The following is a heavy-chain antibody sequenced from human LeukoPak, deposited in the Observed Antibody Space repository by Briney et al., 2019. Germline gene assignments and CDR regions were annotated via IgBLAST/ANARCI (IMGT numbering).Heavy chain of an antibody. CDR2: IWYDGSNK. CDR1: GFTFSSYG. D-gene: IGHD3-10*01. V-gene: IGHV3-33*01. CDR3: ARGFGYFDY. J-gene: IGHJ4*02. Sequence: GRSLRLSCAASGFTFSSYGMHRVRQAPGKGLEWVAVIWYDGSNKYYADSVKGRFTISRDNSKNTLYLQMNSLRAEDTAVYYCARGFGYFDYWGQGTLVTVSS.